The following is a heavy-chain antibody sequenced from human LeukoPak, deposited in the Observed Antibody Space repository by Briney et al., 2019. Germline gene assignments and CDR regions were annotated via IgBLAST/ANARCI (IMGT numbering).Heavy chain of an antibody. V-gene: IGHV1-69*04. CDR2: IIPILGIA. D-gene: IGHD3-22*01. J-gene: IGHJ6*02. CDR1: GGTFSSYA. Sequence: SVKVSCKASGGTFSSYAISWVRQAPGQGLEWMGRIIPILGIANYAQKFQGRVTITADEPTSTAYMELSSLRSEDTAVYYCTSRVDTMIVVVKRSMDVWGQGTTVTVSS. CDR3: TSRVDTMIVVVKRSMDV.